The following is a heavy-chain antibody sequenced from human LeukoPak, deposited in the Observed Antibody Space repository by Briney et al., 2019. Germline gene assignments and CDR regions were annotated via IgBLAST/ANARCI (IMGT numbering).Heavy chain of an antibody. Sequence: GGSLRLSCAASGSTFSAYGIHWVRQAPGKGLEWVAVISYDGSNKYYVDSVKGRFTISRDNSKNTLYLQMNSLRAEDTAVYYCAKVRGSGDYYYNPFDYWGQGTLVTVSS. J-gene: IGHJ4*02. D-gene: IGHD3-22*01. V-gene: IGHV3-30*18. CDR2: ISYDGSNK. CDR1: GSTFSAYG. CDR3: AKVRGSGDYYYNPFDY.